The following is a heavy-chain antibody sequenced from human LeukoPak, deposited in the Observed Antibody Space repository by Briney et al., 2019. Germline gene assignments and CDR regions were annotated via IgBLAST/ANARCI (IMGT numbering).Heavy chain of an antibody. J-gene: IGHJ6*02. Sequence: GESLKISCKGSGYSFTSYWIGWVRQMPGKGLEWMGIIYPGDSDTRYSPSFQGQVTISADKSISTAYLQWSSLKASDTAMYYCARQPRDGYYYYSMDVWGQGTTVTVSS. CDR3: ARQPRDGYYYYSMDV. CDR2: IYPGDSDT. D-gene: IGHD5-24*01. CDR1: GYSFTSYW. V-gene: IGHV5-51*01.